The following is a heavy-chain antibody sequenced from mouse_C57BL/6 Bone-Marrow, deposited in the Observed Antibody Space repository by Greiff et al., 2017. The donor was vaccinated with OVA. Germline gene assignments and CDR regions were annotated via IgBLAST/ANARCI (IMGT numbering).Heavy chain of an antibody. CDR1: GFTFSSYA. CDR2: ISDGGSYT. Sequence: EVHLVESGGGLVKPGGSLKLSCAASGFTFSSYAMSWVRQTPEKRLEWVATISDGGSYTYYPDNVKGRFTISRDNAKNNLYLQMSHLKSEDTAMYYCARDGYYGLLAYWGQGTLVTVSA. D-gene: IGHD1-1*01. J-gene: IGHJ3*01. V-gene: IGHV5-4*01. CDR3: ARDGYYGLLAY.